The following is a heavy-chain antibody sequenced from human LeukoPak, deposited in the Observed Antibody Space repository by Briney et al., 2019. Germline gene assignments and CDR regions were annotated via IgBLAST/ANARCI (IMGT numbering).Heavy chain of an antibody. V-gene: IGHV3-7*01. CDR3: AKEPPYDILSGFHNYYGMDV. D-gene: IGHD3-9*01. J-gene: IGHJ6*02. CDR1: GFTFSSYW. CDR2: IKQDGSEK. Sequence: GGSLRLSCAASGFTFSSYWMTWVRQAPGKGLEWVANIKQDGSEKNYVESVKGRFTISRDNAKNSLYLQMNSLGVEDTAVYYCAKEPPYDILSGFHNYYGMDVWGQGTTVTVSS.